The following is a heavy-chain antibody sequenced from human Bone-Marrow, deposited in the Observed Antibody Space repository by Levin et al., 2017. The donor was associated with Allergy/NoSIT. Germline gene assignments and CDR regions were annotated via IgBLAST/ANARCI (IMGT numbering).Heavy chain of an antibody. CDR3: ARQAQVAGPGIDY. Sequence: KVSCQGSGYSFTKYWIGWVRQMPGKGLEWMGIICPDDSDTRYDPSFEGQVTISADKSINNAYLQWSSLKATDTAIYYCARQAQVAGPGIDYWGQGTLVTVSS. CDR2: ICPDDSDT. V-gene: IGHV5-51*01. CDR1: GYSFTKYW. J-gene: IGHJ4*02. D-gene: IGHD6-19*01.